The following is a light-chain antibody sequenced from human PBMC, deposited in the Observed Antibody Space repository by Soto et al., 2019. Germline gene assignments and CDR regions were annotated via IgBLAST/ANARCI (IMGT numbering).Light chain of an antibody. J-gene: IGKJ1*01. Sequence: EIVMTQSPATLSVSPGERATLSCRASQSVSSNLAWYQQKPGQAPRLLISGASTRATGIPARFSGSGSGTEFTLTISSLQSEDFAVYYCQQYNNWPRTFGQGTKVDTK. V-gene: IGKV3-15*01. CDR2: GAS. CDR1: QSVSSN. CDR3: QQYNNWPRT.